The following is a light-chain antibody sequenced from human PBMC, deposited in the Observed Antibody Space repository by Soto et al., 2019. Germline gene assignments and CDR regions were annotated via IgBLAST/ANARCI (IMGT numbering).Light chain of an antibody. CDR1: SSDVGGYNF. Sequence: QSALTQPASVSGSPGQSITISCTGTSSDVGGYNFVSWYQQHPGKAPKLMIYEVRNRPSGVSNRFSGSKSGNTASLSIFGLQAEDEADYYCSSYTTSNSYFVFGTGTKLTVL. J-gene: IGLJ1*01. V-gene: IGLV2-14*01. CDR2: EVR. CDR3: SSYTTSNSYFV.